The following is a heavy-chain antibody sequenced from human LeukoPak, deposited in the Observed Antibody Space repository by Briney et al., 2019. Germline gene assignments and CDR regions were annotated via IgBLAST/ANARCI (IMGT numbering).Heavy chain of an antibody. CDR3: ANSYYDFWSGKPDAFDI. CDR1: GFTFSSYA. D-gene: IGHD3-3*01. CDR2: ISGSGGST. V-gene: IGHV3-23*01. J-gene: IGHJ3*02. Sequence: TGGSLRRSCAASGFTFSSYAMSWLRQAPGKGLEWVSAISGSGGSTYYADSVKGRFTISRDNSKNTLYLQMNSLRADVTVVYYCANSYYDFWSGKPDAFDIWGQGTMVTVSS.